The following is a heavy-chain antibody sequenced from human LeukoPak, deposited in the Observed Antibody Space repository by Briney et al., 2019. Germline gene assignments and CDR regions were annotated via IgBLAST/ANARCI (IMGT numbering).Heavy chain of an antibody. CDR2: IYTSGST. CDR3: ARGVYDSSGYYQYYFDY. V-gene: IGHV4-61*02. CDR1: GGSISSGSYY. J-gene: IGHJ4*02. Sequence: KASETLSLTCTVSGGSISSGSYYWSWIRQPAGKGLEWIGRIYTSGSTNYNPSLKSRVTISVDTSKNQFSLKLSSVTAADTAVYYCARGVYDSSGYYQYYFDYWGQGTLVTVSS. D-gene: IGHD3-22*01.